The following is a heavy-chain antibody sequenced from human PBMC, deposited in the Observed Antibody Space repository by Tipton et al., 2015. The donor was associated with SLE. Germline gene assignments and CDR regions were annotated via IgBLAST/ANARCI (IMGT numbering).Heavy chain of an antibody. Sequence: GSLRLSCAASGFTFSDYFMTWIRQAPGKGLEWVSHITSSGTTIYYADSVKGRFTISRDNTKNSLYLQMDSLRAEDTAVYYCARGSNGYYNLIDSWGQGTLVTVSS. CDR3: ARGSNGYYNLIDS. V-gene: IGHV3-11*04. CDR1: GFTFSDYF. D-gene: IGHD3-22*01. CDR2: ITSSGTTI. J-gene: IGHJ4*02.